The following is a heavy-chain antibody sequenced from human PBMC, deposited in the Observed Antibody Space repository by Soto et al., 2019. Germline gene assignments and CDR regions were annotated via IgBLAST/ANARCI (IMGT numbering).Heavy chain of an antibody. J-gene: IGHJ5*02. V-gene: IGHV1-3*01. Sequence: ASVEVSCQASGGTVSRYAIILVRQAPGQGLEWMGGINPDNGNTKSSQKFQDRVIITRDTSASTAYMDLSSLRSEDTAVYYCARGIATGQLDPWGQGTLVTVSS. CDR2: INPDNGNT. CDR3: ARGIATGQLDP. D-gene: IGHD2-15*01. CDR1: GGTVSRYA.